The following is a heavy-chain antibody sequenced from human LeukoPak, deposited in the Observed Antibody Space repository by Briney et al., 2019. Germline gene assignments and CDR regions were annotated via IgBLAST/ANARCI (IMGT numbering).Heavy chain of an antibody. V-gene: IGHV1-69*05. CDR2: IIPIFGTA. J-gene: IGHJ5*02. CDR3: ARAVRDGYKPYNWFDP. CDR1: GGTFSSYA. Sequence: EASVKVSCKASGGTFSSYAISWVRQAPGQGLEWMGGIIPIFGTANYVQKFQGRVTITTDESTSTAYMELSSLRSEDTAVYYCARAVRDGYKPYNWFDPWGQGTLVTVSS. D-gene: IGHD5-24*01.